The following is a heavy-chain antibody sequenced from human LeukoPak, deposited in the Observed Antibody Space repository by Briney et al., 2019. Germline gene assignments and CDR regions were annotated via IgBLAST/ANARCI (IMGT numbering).Heavy chain of an antibody. V-gene: IGHV1-18*01. CDR1: GYTFTSYG. CDR3: ARDRQASGRGGDY. CDR2: ISAYNGNT. D-gene: IGHD3-16*01. J-gene: IGHJ4*02. Sequence: ASVKVSCKASGYTFTSYGISWVRQAPGQGLEWMGWISAYNGNTNYAQKLQGRVTMTRDMSTSTVYMELSSLRSEDTAVYYCARDRQASGRGGDYWGQGTLVTVSS.